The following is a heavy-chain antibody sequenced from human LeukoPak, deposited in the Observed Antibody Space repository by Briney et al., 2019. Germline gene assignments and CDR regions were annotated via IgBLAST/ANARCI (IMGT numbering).Heavy chain of an antibody. V-gene: IGHV1-69*13. CDR2: IIPIFGTA. J-gene: IGHJ4*02. CDR3: ARGRYYDSSGYYYVF. D-gene: IGHD3-22*01. Sequence: ASVKVSCKASGGTFSSYAISWVRQAPGQGLEWMGGIIPIFGTANYAQKFQGRVTITADESTSTAYMELSSLRSEDTVVYYCARGRYYDSSGYYYVFWGQGTLVTVSS. CDR1: GGTFSSYA.